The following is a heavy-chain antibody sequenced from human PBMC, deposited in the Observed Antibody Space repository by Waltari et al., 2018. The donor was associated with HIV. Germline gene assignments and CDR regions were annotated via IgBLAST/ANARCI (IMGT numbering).Heavy chain of an antibody. D-gene: IGHD1-1*01. Sequence: QVQLVQSGAEVKKPGASVKVSCKISGDTSTGYDINWVRRATGQGLEWMGWINPKSGKTGYSRRFEGRISMARNTSISTTYMELGGLTFQDTAVYYCVASPLGAFLGNFWGQGTQLNVSS. V-gene: IGHV1-8*01. CDR3: VASPLGAFLGNF. J-gene: IGHJ4*02. CDR1: GDTSTGYD. CDR2: INPKSGKT.